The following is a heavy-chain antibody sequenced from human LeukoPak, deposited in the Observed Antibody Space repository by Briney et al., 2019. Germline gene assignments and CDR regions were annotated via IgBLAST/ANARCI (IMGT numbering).Heavy chain of an antibody. CDR1: GGSVSSYY. CDR3: ARVLDYFDGFGF. J-gene: IGHJ3*01. Sequence: SETLSLTCTVSGGSVSSYYWSWIRQPPGKGLEWIGYIYNSGNVKYNPSLKSRVTISLDTSKNQFSLKLTSVTAADTAVYYCARVLDYFDGFGFWGQGTMVTVSS. V-gene: IGHV4-59*02. CDR2: IYNSGNV. D-gene: IGHD2/OR15-2a*01.